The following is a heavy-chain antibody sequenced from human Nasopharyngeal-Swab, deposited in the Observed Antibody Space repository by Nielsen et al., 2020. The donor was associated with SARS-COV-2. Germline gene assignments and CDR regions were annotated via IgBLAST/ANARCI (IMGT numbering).Heavy chain of an antibody. J-gene: IGHJ4*02. CDR3: ARSGYYRYDY. Sequence: GESLKISCAASGFTFSSYAMSWVRQTPEKGLEWVSSISGRASSTYYADSVKGRFTISRDNSKNTLFLQMNSLRADDTAVYYCARSGYYRYDYWGQGSLVTVSS. CDR2: ISGRASST. CDR1: GFTFSSYA. V-gene: IGHV3-23*01. D-gene: IGHD3-22*01.